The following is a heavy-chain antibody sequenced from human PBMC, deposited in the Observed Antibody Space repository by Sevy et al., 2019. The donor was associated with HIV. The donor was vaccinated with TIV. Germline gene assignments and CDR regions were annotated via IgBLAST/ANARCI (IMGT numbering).Heavy chain of an antibody. Sequence: GGSLTLSCAASGFTVSSNYMSWVRQAPGKGLDWVSLIYSGGGTDYADSVKGRFTISRDSSKNTLYLQMNSLRTEDTAVYYCARDGGYRLDWGQGTLVTVSS. J-gene: IGHJ4*02. CDR2: IYSGGGT. V-gene: IGHV3-66*02. D-gene: IGHD2-2*01. CDR3: ARDGGYRLD. CDR1: GFTVSSNY.